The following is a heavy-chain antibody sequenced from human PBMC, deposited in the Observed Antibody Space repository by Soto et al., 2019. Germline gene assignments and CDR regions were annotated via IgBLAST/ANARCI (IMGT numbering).Heavy chain of an antibody. V-gene: IGHV4-34*01. Sequence: SETLSLTCVVYDGSLSEYHWSWVRQTPGKGLEWIAEVSHHGTSHYNPSLESRVIMSFDTSKDQFSLTLQSVTAADTGIYYCARGQSSDDVFLPTPVPFDPWGPGTPVTVSS. D-gene: IGHD1-1*01. J-gene: IGHJ5*02. CDR3: ARGQSSDDVFLPTPVPFDP. CDR2: VSHHGTS. CDR1: DGSLSEYH.